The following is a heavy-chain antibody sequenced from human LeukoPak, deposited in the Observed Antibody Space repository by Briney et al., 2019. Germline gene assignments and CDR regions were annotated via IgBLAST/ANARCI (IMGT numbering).Heavy chain of an antibody. CDR3: TTVTHFYL. CDR2: IKGRRDGRAT. J-gene: IGHJ1*01. D-gene: IGHD2/OR15-2a*01. CDR1: GFIFGDYA. V-gene: IGHV3-15*01. Sequence: GGSLRLSCTASGFIFGDYAMSWVRQAPGKGLEWVGRIKGRRDGRATDYAAPVEGRFTISTDDSKSTLFLQMNSLKTEDTAVYYCTTVTHFYLGGQGTLVTVSS.